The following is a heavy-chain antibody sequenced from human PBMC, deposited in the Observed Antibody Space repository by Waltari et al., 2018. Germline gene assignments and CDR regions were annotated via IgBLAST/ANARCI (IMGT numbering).Heavy chain of an antibody. V-gene: IGHV4-38-2*01. J-gene: IGHJ3*02. Sequence: QVQLQESGPGLVKPSETLSLTCAVSGYSISSGYYWGWIRQPPGKGLEWIGSIYHSGSNYCNPALKSRVTISVDTSKNQFSLKLSSVTAADTAVYYWARARFYDSSGYLAGAFDIWGQGTMVTVSS. CDR1: GYSISSGYY. CDR3: ARARFYDSSGYLAGAFDI. CDR2: IYHSGSN. D-gene: IGHD3-22*01.